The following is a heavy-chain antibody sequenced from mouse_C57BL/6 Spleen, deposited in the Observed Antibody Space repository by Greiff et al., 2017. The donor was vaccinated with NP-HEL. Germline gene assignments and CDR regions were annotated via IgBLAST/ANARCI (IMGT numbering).Heavy chain of an antibody. Sequence: EVMLVESGGGLVKPGGSLKLSCAASGFTFSDYGMHWVRQAPEKGLEWVAYISSGSSTIYYADTVKGRFTISRDNAKNTLFLQMTSLRSEDTAMYYCAREAETSLFAYWGQGTLVTVSA. CDR3: AREAETSLFAY. D-gene: IGHD3-2*02. CDR2: ISSGSSTI. J-gene: IGHJ3*01. V-gene: IGHV5-17*01. CDR1: GFTFSDYG.